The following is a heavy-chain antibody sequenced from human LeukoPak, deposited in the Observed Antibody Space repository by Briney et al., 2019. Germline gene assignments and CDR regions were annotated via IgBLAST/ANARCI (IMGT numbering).Heavy chain of an antibody. J-gene: IGHJ4*02. D-gene: IGHD3-3*01. CDR1: GFTLSTYV. V-gene: IGHV3-30*02. Sequence: GGSLRLSCVSSGFTLSTYVINWLRQAPGQGLRCVTFMPYDGSNEYYEESVKGRFTISRDNSKITLYLQMNSLRPEDTAVYYCAKDHTAGVVAWGQGTLVTVSS. CDR3: AKDHTAGVVA. CDR2: MPYDGSNE.